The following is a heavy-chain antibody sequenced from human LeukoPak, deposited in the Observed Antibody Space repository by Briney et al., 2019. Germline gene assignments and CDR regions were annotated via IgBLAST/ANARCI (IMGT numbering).Heavy chain of an antibody. V-gene: IGHV1-18*01. D-gene: IGHD3-22*01. CDR2: TSAYNGNT. CDR3: ARTSYYDSSGYYLLDAFDI. CDR1: GYTFTSYG. J-gene: IGHJ3*02. Sequence: ASVKVSCKASGYTFTSYGISWVRQAPGQGLEWMGWTSAYNGNTNYAQKLQGRVTMTTDTSTSTAYMELRSLRSDDTAVYYCARTSYYDSSGYYLLDAFDIWGQGTMVTVSS.